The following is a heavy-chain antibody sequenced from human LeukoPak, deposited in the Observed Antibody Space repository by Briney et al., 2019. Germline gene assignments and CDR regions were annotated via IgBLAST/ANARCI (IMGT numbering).Heavy chain of an antibody. J-gene: IGHJ3*02. CDR1: GGSISSYY. D-gene: IGHD3-22*01. CDR2: IYTSGST. V-gene: IGHV4-4*07. CDR3: ARSPDSSGYYHLDAFDI. Sequence: SETLSLTCTVSGGSISSYYWSWIRQPAGKGLEWIGRIYTSGSTNYNPSLKSRVTMSVDTSKNQFSLKLSSVTAADTAVYYCARSPDSSGYYHLDAFDIWGQGTMVTVSS.